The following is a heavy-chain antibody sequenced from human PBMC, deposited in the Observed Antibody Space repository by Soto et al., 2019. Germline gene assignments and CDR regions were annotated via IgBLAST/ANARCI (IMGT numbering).Heavy chain of an antibody. J-gene: IGHJ4*02. CDR1: GVSISSGGYY. CDR3: ARDSSGYYYFDY. V-gene: IGHV4-31*03. Sequence: QVQLQESAPGLVKPSQTLSLTCTVSGVSISSGGYYWSWIRQHPGTGLEWIGYIYYSGSTYYNPSLKSRVTISVDTSKNQFSLKLSSVTAADTAVYYCARDSSGYYYFDYWGQGTLVTVSS. CDR2: IYYSGST. D-gene: IGHD3-22*01.